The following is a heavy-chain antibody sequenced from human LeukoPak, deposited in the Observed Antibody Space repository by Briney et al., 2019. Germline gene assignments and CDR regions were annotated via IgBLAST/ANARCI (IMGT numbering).Heavy chain of an antibody. CDR3: AKAGQRSYAEAFDS. Sequence: PGGSLRLSCAASGSSPNNYAMHWVRQAPGKGLEWVAVIWHDGLNKFYADFLKGRFTIPRDFSKDTVYLQMSGLTVEDTAVYYCAKAGQRSYAEAFDSWGPGTLVTVSS. V-gene: IGHV3-33*06. D-gene: IGHD3-16*01. J-gene: IGHJ4*02. CDR1: GSSPNNYA. CDR2: IWHDGLNK.